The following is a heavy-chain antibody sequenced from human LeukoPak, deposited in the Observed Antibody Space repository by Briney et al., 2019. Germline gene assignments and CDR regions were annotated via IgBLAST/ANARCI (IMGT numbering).Heavy chain of an antibody. D-gene: IGHD5-12*01. CDR2: IYPSGSS. V-gene: IGHV4-4*07. J-gene: IGHJ4*02. Sequence: PETPSLTCTVSGGSTNTYCWSWIRQPAEKGLEWIGRIYPSGSSYYTPSLKSRVTISIDKSKNQFSLRLTSVTAADTAVYYCARDRSGYSEYYFDYWGQGSLVTVSS. CDR1: GGSTNTYC. CDR3: ARDRSGYSEYYFDY.